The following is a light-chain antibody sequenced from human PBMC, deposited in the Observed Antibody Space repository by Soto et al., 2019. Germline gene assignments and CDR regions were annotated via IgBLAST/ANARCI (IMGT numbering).Light chain of an antibody. CDR2: EVT. CDR3: TSYAGSSTLV. J-gene: IGLJ2*01. CDR1: SSDVGNYRY. Sequence: QSALTQPASVSGSPGQSITISCTGTSSDVGNYRYVSWYQQQPGKAPKLMIYEVTERPSGVPDRFSGSKSGVTASLTVSGLRTEDDAYYYCTSYAGSSTLVFGGGTKLTVL. V-gene: IGLV2-14*01.